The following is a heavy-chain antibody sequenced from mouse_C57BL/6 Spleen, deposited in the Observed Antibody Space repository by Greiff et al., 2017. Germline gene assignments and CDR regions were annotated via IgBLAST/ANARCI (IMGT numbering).Heavy chain of an antibody. CDR3: ARSGYYDYDSPWFAY. V-gene: IGHV3-6*01. J-gene: IGHJ3*01. D-gene: IGHD2-4*01. CDR2: ISYDGSN. Sequence: EVQLQESGPGLVKPSQSLSLTCSVTGYSITSGYYWNWIRQFPGNKLEWMGYISYDGSNNYNPSLKNRISITRDTSKNQFFLKLNSVTTEDTATYYCARSGYYDYDSPWFAYWGQGTLVTVSA. CDR1: GYSITSGYY.